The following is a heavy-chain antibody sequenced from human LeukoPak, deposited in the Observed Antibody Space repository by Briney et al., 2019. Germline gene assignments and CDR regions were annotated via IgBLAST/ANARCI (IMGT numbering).Heavy chain of an antibody. CDR3: AKVTLLRGLDQ. CDR1: GFTFSSYS. V-gene: IGHV3-30*04. D-gene: IGHD3-10*01. J-gene: IGHJ4*02. CDR2: ISYDGSNK. Sequence: PGRSLRLSCAASGFTFSSYSIHWVRQAPGKGLEWVAVISYDGSNKYYADSVKGRFTISRDNSKNTLYLQMNSLRSDDTAVYYCAKVTLLRGLDQWGQGTLVTVSS.